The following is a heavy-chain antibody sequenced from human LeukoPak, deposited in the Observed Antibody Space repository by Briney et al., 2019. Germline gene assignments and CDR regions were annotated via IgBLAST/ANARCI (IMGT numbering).Heavy chain of an antibody. D-gene: IGHD3-3*01. CDR3: VRRGAEWSILEN. CDR2: VYPGDSDT. Sequence: GASLKISCQASGSTFTNHWIVWGRQPPGKGLEWRGSVYPGDSDTTYSPSFQGQVTMSAEKSINTAYLQWSSLKPSDTAMYYCVRRGAEWSILENWGQGTLVTVSS. CDR1: GSTFTNHW. J-gene: IGHJ4*02. V-gene: IGHV5-51*01.